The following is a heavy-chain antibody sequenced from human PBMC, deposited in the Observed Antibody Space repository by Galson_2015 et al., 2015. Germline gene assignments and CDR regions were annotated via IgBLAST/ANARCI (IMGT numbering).Heavy chain of an antibody. CDR1: GYTFTSYD. CDR3: ARRIDPGIAAVLFDP. Sequence: SVKVSCKASGYTFTSYDINWVRQAAGQGLEWMGWMNPNSGNTGYAQKFQGRVTMTRNTSISTAYMELSSLRSEDTAVYYCARRIDPGIAAVLFDPWGQGTLVTVSS. D-gene: IGHD6-25*01. J-gene: IGHJ5*02. CDR2: MNPNSGNT. V-gene: IGHV1-8*01.